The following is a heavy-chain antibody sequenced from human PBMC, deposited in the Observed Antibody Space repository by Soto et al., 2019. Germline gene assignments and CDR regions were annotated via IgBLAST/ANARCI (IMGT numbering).Heavy chain of an antibody. CDR2: ISSSGSTI. CDR3: TRGEWWMDV. CDR1: GFTFSVYS. D-gene: IGHD2-15*01. V-gene: IGHV3-48*02. J-gene: IGHJ6*02. Sequence: EAQLLESGGGLVQPGGSLRLSCAASGFTFSVYSMNWVRQAPGKGLEWVSYISSSGSTIYYADSMKGRFTISRDNAKNSLYLQMNSLRDEDTALYYCTRGEWWMDVWGHGTTVTVSS.